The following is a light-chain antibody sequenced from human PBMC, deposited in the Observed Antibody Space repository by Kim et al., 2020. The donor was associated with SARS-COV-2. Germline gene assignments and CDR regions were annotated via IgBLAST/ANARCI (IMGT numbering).Light chain of an antibody. V-gene: IGKV1-12*01. CDR2: ASS. Sequence: DLQMTQSPSFVSASVGDRVTITCRASQSFSNWLAWYQRRPGEAPKLLIYASSSLHRGVPSRFSGSESGTDFTLTISSLQPEDFATYYCQQTNNFPLGFGGGTKLEI. CDR3: QQTNNFPLG. J-gene: IGKJ4*01. CDR1: QSFSNW.